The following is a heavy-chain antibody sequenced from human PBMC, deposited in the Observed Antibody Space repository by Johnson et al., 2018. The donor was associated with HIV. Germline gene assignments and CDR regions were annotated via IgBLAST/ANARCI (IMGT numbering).Heavy chain of an antibody. CDR1: GFTFDDYA. J-gene: IGHJ3*02. D-gene: IGHD6-13*01. CDR2: INSDGSST. Sequence: VQLVESGGGLVQPGRSLRLSCAASGFTFDDYAMHWVRQAPGKGLVWVSRINSDGSSTSYADSVKGRFPISRDNATHSLYLQMNSLRAEDTAVYYCARDRLYYGSSWYEESNAFDIWGQGTMVTVSS. V-gene: IGHV3-9*01. CDR3: ARDRLYYGSSWYEESNAFDI.